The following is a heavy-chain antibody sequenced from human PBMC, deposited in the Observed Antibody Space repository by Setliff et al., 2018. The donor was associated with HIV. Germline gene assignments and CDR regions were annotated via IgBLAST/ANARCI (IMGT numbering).Heavy chain of an antibody. Sequence: PGGSLRLSCAASGFTFSSYGMHWVRQAPGKGLEWVAYISYDGSSKYYADSVKGRFTVSRDNARNSLYLQMDSLRVEDTAVYYCLGESSAAFDIWGQGTMVTVSS. D-gene: IGHD3-10*01. CDR1: GFTFSSYG. J-gene: IGHJ3*02. CDR3: LGESSAAFDI. CDR2: ISYDGSSK. V-gene: IGHV3-30*12.